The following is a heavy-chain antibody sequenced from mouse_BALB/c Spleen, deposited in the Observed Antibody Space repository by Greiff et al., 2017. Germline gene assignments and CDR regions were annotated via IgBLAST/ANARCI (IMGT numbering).Heavy chain of an antibody. CDR2: IWAGGST. CDR1: GFSLTSYG. V-gene: IGHV2-9*02. J-gene: IGHJ1*01. CDR3: AREIYYGYGRYFDV. D-gene: IGHD2-2*01. Sequence: VKLQESGPGLVAPSQSLSITCTVSGFSLTSYGVHWVRQPPGKGLEWLGVIWAGGSTNYNSALMSRLSISKDNSKSQVFLKMNSLQTDDTAMYYCAREIYYGYGRYFDVWGAGTTVTVSS.